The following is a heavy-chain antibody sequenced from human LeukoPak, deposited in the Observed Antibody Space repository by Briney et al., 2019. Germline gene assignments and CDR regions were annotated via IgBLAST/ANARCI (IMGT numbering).Heavy chain of an antibody. J-gene: IGHJ5*02. CDR1: GFTFSSYA. D-gene: IGHD2-21*02. CDR2: ISGSGGST. Sequence: GGSLRLSCAASGFTFSSYAMSWVRQAPGKGLEWVSAISGSGGSTYYADSVKGRFTISRDNSKDTLYLQMNSLRAEDTAVYYCAKDPDIVVVTAIPHWFDPWGQRTLLTVSS. CDR3: AKDPDIVVVTAIPHWFDP. V-gene: IGHV3-23*01.